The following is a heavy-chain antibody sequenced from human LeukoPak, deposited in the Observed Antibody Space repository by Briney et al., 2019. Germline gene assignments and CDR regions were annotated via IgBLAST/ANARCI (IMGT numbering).Heavy chain of an antibody. CDR1: GFTFSGYS. CDR2: ISSSSYI. Sequence: GGSLRLSCAASGFTFSGYSMNWVRQAPGKGLEWVSSISSSSYIYYADSVKGRFTISRDNAKNSLYLQMNSLRAEDTAVYYCVGYSSSWYARWFVPWGQGTLVTVSS. V-gene: IGHV3-21*01. CDR3: VGYSSSWYARWFVP. D-gene: IGHD6-13*01. J-gene: IGHJ5*02.